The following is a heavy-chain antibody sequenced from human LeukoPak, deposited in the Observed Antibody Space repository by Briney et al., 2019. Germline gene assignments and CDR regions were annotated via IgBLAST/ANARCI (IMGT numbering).Heavy chain of an antibody. CDR1: GYTFTSYG. J-gene: IGHJ6*02. D-gene: IGHD5-12*01. V-gene: IGHV1-18*01. CDR3: ARRVATSPIGGYGMDV. Sequence: WASVKVSCKASGYTFTSYGISWVRQAPGQGLEWMGWISAYNGNTNYAQKLQGRVTMTTDTSTSTAYMELRSLRSDDTAVYYCARRVATSPIGGYGMDVWGQGTTVTVSS. CDR2: ISAYNGNT.